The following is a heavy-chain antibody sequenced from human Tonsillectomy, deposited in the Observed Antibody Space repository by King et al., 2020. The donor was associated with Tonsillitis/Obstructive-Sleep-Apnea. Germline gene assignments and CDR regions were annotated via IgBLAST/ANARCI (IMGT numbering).Heavy chain of an antibody. D-gene: IGHD3-22*01. Sequence: QVQLVESGAEVKKPGSSVKVSCKASGDTFTNYAIIWVRQAPGQGLQWMGGIIPIFGITNFAQKFQDRVTITADKSTRTAYMELSSLRSEDTAVYYCVGGFRDYVGSAYWRDVWGQGTTVTVSS. CDR1: GDTFTNYA. V-gene: IGHV1-69*17. CDR3: VGGFRDYVGSAYWRDV. J-gene: IGHJ6*02. CDR2: IIPIFGIT.